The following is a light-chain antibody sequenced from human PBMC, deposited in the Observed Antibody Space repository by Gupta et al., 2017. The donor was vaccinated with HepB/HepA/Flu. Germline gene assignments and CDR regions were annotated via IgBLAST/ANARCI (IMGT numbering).Light chain of an antibody. J-gene: IGLJ1*01. Sequence: QSALTQPASVSGSPGQSITISCTGTSSDVGSYNLVSWYQQHPGKAPKLMIYEVTKRPSGVSNRFSGSKSGNTASLTISGLQAEDEADYYCCSYAGSNTFVFGTGTKVTGL. CDR2: EVT. CDR3: CSYAGSNTFV. CDR1: SSDVGSYNL. V-gene: IGLV2-23*02.